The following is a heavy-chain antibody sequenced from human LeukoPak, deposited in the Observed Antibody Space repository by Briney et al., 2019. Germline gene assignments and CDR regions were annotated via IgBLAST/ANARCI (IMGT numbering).Heavy chain of an antibody. V-gene: IGHV3-7*03. CDR2: VKQDGSEE. CDR3: AREIAVAGAFDY. J-gene: IGHJ4*02. CDR1: GFTFSSYW. Sequence: GGSLRLSSAASGFTFSSYWMSWVRQAPRKGLERVANVKQDGSEEYYVDSVKGRFSISRDNAKNSLYLQMNSLRAEDTAVYYCAREIAVAGAFDYWGQGTLVTVSS. D-gene: IGHD6-19*01.